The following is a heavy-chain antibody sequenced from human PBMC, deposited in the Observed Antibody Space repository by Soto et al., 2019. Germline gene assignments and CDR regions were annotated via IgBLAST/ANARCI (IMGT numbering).Heavy chain of an antibody. CDR1: GFTFSSYA. Sequence: PGGSLRLSCAASGFTFSSYAMHWVRQAPGKGLEWVAVISYDGSNKYYADSVKGRFTISRDNSKNTLYLQMNSLRAEDTAVYYCARDQAYDYVLGSYRYYYYYGMDVWGQGTTVTVSS. CDR2: ISYDGSNK. CDR3: ARDQAYDYVLGSYRYYYYYGMDV. J-gene: IGHJ6*02. D-gene: IGHD3-16*02. V-gene: IGHV3-30-3*01.